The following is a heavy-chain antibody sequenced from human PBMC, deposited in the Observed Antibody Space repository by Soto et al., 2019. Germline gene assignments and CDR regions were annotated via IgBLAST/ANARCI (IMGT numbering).Heavy chain of an antibody. Sequence: ASVKVSCTASGYTFTSYAMHWVRQAPGQRLEWMGWINAGNGNTKYSQKFQGRVTITRDTSASTAYMELSSLRSEDTAVYYCARGDGYYYFDYWGQGTLVTVSS. J-gene: IGHJ4*02. CDR1: GYTFTSYA. CDR2: INAGNGNT. D-gene: IGHD3-22*01. CDR3: ARGDGYYYFDY. V-gene: IGHV1-3*01.